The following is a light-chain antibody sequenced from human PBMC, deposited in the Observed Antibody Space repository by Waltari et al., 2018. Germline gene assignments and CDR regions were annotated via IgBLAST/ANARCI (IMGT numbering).Light chain of an antibody. J-gene: IGKJ3*01. CDR1: QSVLYSANNEKY. V-gene: IGKV4-1*01. Sequence: DIVMTQSPDSLAVSLGERATINCQSSQSVLYSANNEKYLAWYQQKPGQPPKLLIYWASTRESGVPDRFSGSGSATDFTLTISSLQAEDVAVYYCQQYYSSPPTFGPGTAVEIK. CDR2: WAS. CDR3: QQYYSSPPT.